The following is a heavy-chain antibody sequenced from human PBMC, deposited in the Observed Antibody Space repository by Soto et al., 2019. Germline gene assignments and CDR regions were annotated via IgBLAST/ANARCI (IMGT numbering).Heavy chain of an antibody. CDR1: GFTFSSYA. D-gene: IGHD2-2*01. V-gene: IGHV3-23*01. Sequence: GGSLRLSCAASGFTFSSYAMSWVRQAPGKGLEWVSAISGSGGSTYYADSVKGRFTISRDNSKNTLYLQMNSLRAEDTAVYYCAKDLTDIVVVPAANWFDPWGQGTLVTVSS. CDR2: ISGSGGST. J-gene: IGHJ5*02. CDR3: AKDLTDIVVVPAANWFDP.